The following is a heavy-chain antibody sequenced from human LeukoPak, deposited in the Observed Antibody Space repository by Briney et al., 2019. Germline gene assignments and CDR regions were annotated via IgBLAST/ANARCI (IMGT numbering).Heavy chain of an antibody. CDR2: ISRSTT. CDR1: GFTLSTYA. CDR3: ARDGYNTELDY. V-gene: IGHV3-23*01. J-gene: IGHJ4*02. D-gene: IGHD5-24*01. Sequence: GGSLRLSCAASGFTLSTYAMSWVRQAPGKGPEWVSAISRSTTYYADSVKGRFTISKDISKNTLSLQMNSLRAEDTAVYYCARDGYNTELDYWGQGTLVTVSS.